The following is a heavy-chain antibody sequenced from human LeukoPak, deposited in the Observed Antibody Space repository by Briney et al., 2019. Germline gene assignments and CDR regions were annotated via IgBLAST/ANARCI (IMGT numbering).Heavy chain of an antibody. V-gene: IGHV3-23*01. CDR1: GFTFSSYS. CDR3: AKDPRITKNYYYYYYMDV. CDR2: ISGSGGST. Sequence: PGGSLRLSCAASGFTFSSYSMNWVRQAPGKRLEWVSAISGSGGSTNYVDSVKGRFTISRDNSKNTLYLQMNSLRVEDTALYYCAKDPRITKNYYYYYYMDVWGKGTTVTVSS. D-gene: IGHD3-3*01. J-gene: IGHJ6*03.